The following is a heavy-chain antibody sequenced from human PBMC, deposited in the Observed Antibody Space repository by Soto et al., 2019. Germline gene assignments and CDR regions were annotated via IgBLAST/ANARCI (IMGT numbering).Heavy chain of an antibody. CDR1: GFTFSSYA. J-gene: IGHJ4*02. CDR2: ISGSGGST. CDR3: AKGRDSPSSSRGIAEKIKGYYFDY. V-gene: IGHV3-23*01. D-gene: IGHD6-13*01. Sequence: GGSLRLSCAASGFTFSSYAMSWVRQAPGKGLEWVSAISGSGGSTYYADSVKGRFTISRDNSKNTLYLQMNSLRAEDMAVYYCAKGRDSPSSSRGIAEKIKGYYFDYWGQGTLVTVSS.